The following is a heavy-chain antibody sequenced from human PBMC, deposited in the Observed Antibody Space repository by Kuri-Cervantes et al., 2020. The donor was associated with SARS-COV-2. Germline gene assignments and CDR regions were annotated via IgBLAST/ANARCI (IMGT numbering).Heavy chain of an antibody. CDR1: GGTFSSHA. V-gene: IGHV1-69*04. CDR2: IIPILGIA. J-gene: IGHJ6*02. CDR3: ARDLYYYDSSGPEGYYYYGMDV. Sequence: SVKVSCKASGGTFSSHAISWVRQAPGQGLEWMGRIIPILGIANYAQKFQGRVTITADKSTSTAYMELSSLRSEDTAVYYCARDLYYYDSSGPEGYYYYGMDVWGQGTTVTVSS. D-gene: IGHD3-22*01.